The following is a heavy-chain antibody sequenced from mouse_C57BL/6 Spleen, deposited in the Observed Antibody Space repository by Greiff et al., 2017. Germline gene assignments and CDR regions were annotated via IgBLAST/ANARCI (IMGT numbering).Heavy chain of an antibody. CDR2: IDPSDSYT. D-gene: IGHD2-4*01. CDR3: ARGKISGEDYDGIDYAMDY. J-gene: IGHJ4*01. V-gene: IGHV1-69*01. Sequence: VQLQQSGAELVMPGASVKLSCKASGYTFTSYWMHWVKQRPGQGLEWIGEIDPSDSYTNYNQKFKGKSTLTVDKSSSTAYMQLSSLTSEDSAVDYCARGKISGEDYDGIDYAMDYWGQGTSVTVSS. CDR1: GYTFTSYW.